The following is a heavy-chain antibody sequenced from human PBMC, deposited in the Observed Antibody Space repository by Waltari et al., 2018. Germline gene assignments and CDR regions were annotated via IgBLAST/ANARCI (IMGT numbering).Heavy chain of an antibody. Sequence: QVQLQESGPGLVKPSQTLSLTCTVSGGSISSGGYYCSWIRQHPGKGLEWIGYIYHSGSTYYNPSLKSRVTISVDRSKNQFSLKLSSVTAADTAVYYCARDGYYGSVRVGMDVWGQGTTVTVSS. CDR3: ARDGYYGSVRVGMDV. D-gene: IGHD3-10*01. V-gene: IGHV4-31*03. CDR2: IYHSGST. CDR1: GGSISSGGYY. J-gene: IGHJ6*02.